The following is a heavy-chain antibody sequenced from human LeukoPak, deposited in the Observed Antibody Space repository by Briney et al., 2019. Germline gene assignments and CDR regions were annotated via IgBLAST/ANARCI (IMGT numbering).Heavy chain of an antibody. CDR2: IYHREST. CDR3: AREEISTMIHAY. CDR1: GGTISSGGYS. Sequence: SETLSLTCAVSGGTISSGGYSWSWIRQPPGKGLEWIGYIYHRESTYYNPSLKSRVTISVDRSKNQFSLKLSSVTAADTAVYYCAREEISTMIHAYWGQGTLVTVSS. J-gene: IGHJ4*02. D-gene: IGHD3-22*01. V-gene: IGHV4-30-2*01.